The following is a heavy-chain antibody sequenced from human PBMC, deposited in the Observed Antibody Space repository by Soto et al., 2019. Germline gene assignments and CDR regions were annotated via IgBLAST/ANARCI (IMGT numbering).Heavy chain of an antibody. CDR3: ARDVSPGSSSLYLDAFDI. D-gene: IGHD6-13*01. CDR2: ITRDGSKK. CDR1: GFTLSGYW. Sequence: EVQLEESGGDLVQPGGSLRLSCAASGFTLSGYWMTWVRQAPGKGLEWVANITRDGSKKSYLDYVRGRFTISRDNVGNSLYLQMDSLRADDTALYYCARDVSPGSSSLYLDAFDIWGQGTMVTVSS. V-gene: IGHV3-7*05. J-gene: IGHJ3*02.